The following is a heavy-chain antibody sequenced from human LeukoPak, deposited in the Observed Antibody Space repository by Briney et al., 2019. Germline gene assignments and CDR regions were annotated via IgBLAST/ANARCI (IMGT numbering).Heavy chain of an antibody. CDR3: ARDDSDIVATTKAFDY. CDR2: ISSSGGST. V-gene: IGHV3-23*01. J-gene: IGHJ4*02. D-gene: IGHD5-12*01. CDR1: GFTFSNYA. Sequence: GGSLRLSCVASGFTFSNYAMSWVRQAPGKGLEWASVISSSGGSTYKAASVRGRFTISRDNSKNTLYLQMNSLRAEDTAVYFCARDDSDIVATTKAFDYWGQGTLVTVSS.